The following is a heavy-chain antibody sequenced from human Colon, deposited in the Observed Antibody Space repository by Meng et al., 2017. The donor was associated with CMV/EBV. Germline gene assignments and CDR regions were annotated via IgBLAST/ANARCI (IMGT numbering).Heavy chain of an antibody. V-gene: IGHV3-9*01. CDR3: AKDLLVLTAQAFNI. J-gene: IGHJ3*02. CDR2: INWKSTDI. Sequence: SLKISCEASGFIFDDYVMHWVRQAPGKGLEWIAGINWKSTDIVYADSVKGRFIISRDNAKKSLYLQMNSLRTEDTALYYCAKDLLVLTAQAFNIWGQGTLVTVSS. D-gene: IGHD2/OR15-2a*01. CDR1: GFIFDDYV.